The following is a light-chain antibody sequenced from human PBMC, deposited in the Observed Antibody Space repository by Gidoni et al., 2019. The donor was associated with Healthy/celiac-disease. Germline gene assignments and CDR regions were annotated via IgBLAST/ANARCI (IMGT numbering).Light chain of an antibody. CDR3: QQYDNRPLT. CDR2: DAS. Sequence: DIQMTQSPSSLSASVGDRVTITCQASQDISNYLNWYQQKPGKAPKLLIYDASNLETGVPSRFSGSGSGTDFTFTIRSLQPEDIATYYCQQYDNRPLTFXGXTKVXIK. CDR1: QDISNY. J-gene: IGKJ4*01. V-gene: IGKV1-33*01.